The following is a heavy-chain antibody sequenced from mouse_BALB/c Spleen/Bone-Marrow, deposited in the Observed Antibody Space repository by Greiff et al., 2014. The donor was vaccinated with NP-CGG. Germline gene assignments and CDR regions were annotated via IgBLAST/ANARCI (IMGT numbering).Heavy chain of an antibody. Sequence: EVQVVESGGGLVQPGGSLKLSCAASGFTFSSYGMSWVRQTPDKRLELVATINSNGDSTYYPDSVRGRFTISRDNAKNTLYLQMGSLKSEDTAMYYCARGLGFFDYWGQGTTLTASS. V-gene: IGHV5-6-3*01. CDR3: ARGLGFFDY. CDR2: INSNGDST. CDR1: GFTFSSYG. D-gene: IGHD4-1*01. J-gene: IGHJ2*01.